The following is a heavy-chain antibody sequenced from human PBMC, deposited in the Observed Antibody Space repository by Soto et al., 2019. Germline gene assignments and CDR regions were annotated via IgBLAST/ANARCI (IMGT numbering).Heavy chain of an antibody. CDR3: AREPLGDFGVVARYYFDY. J-gene: IGHJ4*02. Sequence: ASVKVSCKASGGTFSSYAISWVRQAPGQGLEWMGGIIPIFGTANYAQKFQGRVTITADESTSTAYMELSSLRSEDTAVYYCAREPLGDFGVVARYYFDYWGQGTLVTVSS. D-gene: IGHD3-3*01. V-gene: IGHV1-69*13. CDR2: IIPIFGTA. CDR1: GGTFSSYA.